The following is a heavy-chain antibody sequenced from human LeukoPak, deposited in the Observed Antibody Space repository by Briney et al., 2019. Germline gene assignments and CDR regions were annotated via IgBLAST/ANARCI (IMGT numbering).Heavy chain of an antibody. Sequence: GGSLRLSCAASGFTVSSNYMSWVRQAPGKGLEWVSIIYAGGSTYYADSVKGRFTISRDNSKNTLYLQMNSLRVEDTAVYYCARAVPGYNAFDIWGQGTMVTVSS. CDR1: GFTVSSNY. V-gene: IGHV3-66*01. CDR2: IYAGGST. CDR3: ARAVPGYNAFDI. D-gene: IGHD5-18*01. J-gene: IGHJ3*02.